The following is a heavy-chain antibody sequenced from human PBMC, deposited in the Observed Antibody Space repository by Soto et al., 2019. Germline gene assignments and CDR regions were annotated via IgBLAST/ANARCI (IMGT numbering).Heavy chain of an antibody. J-gene: IGHJ4*02. D-gene: IGHD2-15*01. V-gene: IGHV4-61*08. CDR1: GGSISSGGYS. CDR3: ARVPYCSGGSCFSSIYYFDY. Sequence: SETLSLTCAVSGGSISSGGYSWSWIRQPPGKGLEWIGYIYYSGSTNYNPSLKSRVTISVDTSKNQFSLKLSSVTAADTAVYYCARVPYCSGGSCFSSIYYFDYWGQGTLVTVSS. CDR2: IYYSGST.